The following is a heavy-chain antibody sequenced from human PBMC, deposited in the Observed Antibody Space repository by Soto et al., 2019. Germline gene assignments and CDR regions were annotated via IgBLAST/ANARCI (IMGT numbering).Heavy chain of an antibody. J-gene: IGHJ4*02. CDR1: GGSISSSGYY. V-gene: IGHV4-39*01. CDR3: AGQFSVYGDYGRYFDF. D-gene: IGHD4-17*01. Sequence: QLQLQESGPGLVKPSETLSLTCTVSGGSISSSGYYWGWIRQPPGKGLEWIGTIYYSGSTYYNPSRNNHVIISVDTSKNQFSLKLSSVTAADTAVYYCAGQFSVYGDYGRYFDFWGQGTLVTVSS. CDR2: IYYSGST.